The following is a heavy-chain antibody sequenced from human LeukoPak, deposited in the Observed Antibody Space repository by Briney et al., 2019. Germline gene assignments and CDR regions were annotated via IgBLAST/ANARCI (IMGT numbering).Heavy chain of an antibody. Sequence: SVKVSCKASGGTFSSYAISWVRQAPGQGLEWMGRIIPIFGIANYAQKFQGRVTITADKSTSTAYMELSSLRSEDTAVYYCARDQGYYDFWSGRRYFDYWGQGTPVTVSS. CDR3: ARDQGYYDFWSGRRYFDY. CDR2: IIPIFGIA. D-gene: IGHD3-3*01. V-gene: IGHV1-69*04. J-gene: IGHJ4*02. CDR1: GGTFSSYA.